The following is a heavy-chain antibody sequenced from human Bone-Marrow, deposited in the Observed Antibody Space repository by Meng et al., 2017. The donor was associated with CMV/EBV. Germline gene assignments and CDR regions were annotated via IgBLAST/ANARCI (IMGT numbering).Heavy chain of an antibody. CDR3: ARSRSSGYLNY. CDR1: GFTFSSYS. J-gene: IGHJ4*02. V-gene: IGHV3-21*01. CDR2: ISSSSSYI. Sequence: GGSLRLSCAASGFTFSSYSMNWVRQAPGKGLEWVSSISSSSSYIYYADSVKGRFTISRDNAKNSLYLHMNSLRAEDTAVYYCARSRSSGYLNYWGQGTLVTFSS. D-gene: IGHD3-22*01.